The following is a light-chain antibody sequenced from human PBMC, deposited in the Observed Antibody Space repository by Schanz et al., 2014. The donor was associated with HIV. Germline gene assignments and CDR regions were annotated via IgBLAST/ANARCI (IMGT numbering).Light chain of an antibody. CDR1: SSDVGGYNY. CDR2: EVS. Sequence: QSALTQPASVSGSPGQSITISCTGTSSDVGGYNYVSWYQQHPGKAPKIMIYEVSKRPSGVSHRFSGSKSDNTASLTISALQPEDEADYYCISYTSDTVLFGGGTKLTVL. J-gene: IGLJ2*01. V-gene: IGLV2-14*01. CDR3: ISYTSDTVL.